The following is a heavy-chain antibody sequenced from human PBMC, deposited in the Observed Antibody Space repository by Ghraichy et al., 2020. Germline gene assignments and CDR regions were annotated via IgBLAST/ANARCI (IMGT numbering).Heavy chain of an antibody. V-gene: IGHV3-21*01. D-gene: IGHD2-2*01. CDR3: ARVSLSRVYYYYGMDV. Sequence: GGSLRLSCAASGFTFSSYSMNWVRQAPGKGLEWVSSISSSSSYIYYADSVKGRFTISRDKAKNSLYLQMNSLRAEDTAVSYCARVSLSRVYYYYGMDVWGQGTTVTVSS. CDR1: GFTFSSYS. J-gene: IGHJ6*02. CDR2: ISSSSSYI.